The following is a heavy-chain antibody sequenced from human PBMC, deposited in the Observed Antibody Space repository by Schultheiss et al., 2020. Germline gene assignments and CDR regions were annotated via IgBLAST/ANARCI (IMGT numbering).Heavy chain of an antibody. CDR2: ISGSGGST. Sequence: GGSLRLSCAASGFTFSSYSMNWVRQAPGKGLEWVSAISGSGGSTYYADSVKGRFTISRDNSKNTLYLQMNSLRAEDTAVYYCAKDPMKSYYYGSGSYLAYWGQGTLVTVSS. D-gene: IGHD3-10*01. CDR3: AKDPMKSYYYGSGSYLAY. J-gene: IGHJ4*02. CDR1: GFTFSSYS. V-gene: IGHV3-23*01.